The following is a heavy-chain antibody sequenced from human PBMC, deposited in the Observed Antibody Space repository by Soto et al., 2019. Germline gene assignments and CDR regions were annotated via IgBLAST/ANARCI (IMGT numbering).Heavy chain of an antibody. Sequence: QVQLQQWGAGLLKPSETLSLTCAVYGGSFSGYYWSWIRQPPGKGLEWIGEINHSGSTNYNPSLKSRVTITVHPSKNQFSLRLSSVTAADTAVYYCASNSSGSPSWFDPWGQGTLVTVSS. V-gene: IGHV4-34*01. J-gene: IGHJ5*02. D-gene: IGHD3-10*01. CDR3: ASNSSGSPSWFDP. CDR2: INHSGST. CDR1: GGSFSGYY.